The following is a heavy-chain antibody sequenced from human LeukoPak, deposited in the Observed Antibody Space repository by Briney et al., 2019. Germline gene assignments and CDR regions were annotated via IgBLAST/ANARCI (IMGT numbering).Heavy chain of an antibody. CDR2: IYYSGST. V-gene: IGHV4-39*07. D-gene: IGHD3-10*01. CDR3: ARAGNYGFSFDY. J-gene: IGHJ4*02. CDR1: GGSISSSSYY. Sequence: SETLSLTCTVSGGSISSSSYYWGWIRQPPGKGLEWIGSIYYSGSTYYNPSLKSRVTISVDTSKNQFSLKLSSVTAADTAVYYCARAGNYGFSFDYWGQGTLVTVSS.